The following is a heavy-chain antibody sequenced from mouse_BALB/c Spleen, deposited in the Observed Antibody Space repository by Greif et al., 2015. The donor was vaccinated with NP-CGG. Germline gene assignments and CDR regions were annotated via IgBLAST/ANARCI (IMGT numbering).Heavy chain of an antibody. D-gene: IGHD1-1*01. CDR1: GFNIKDTY. CDR3: ASHLTTVVAYYYARDY. J-gene: IGHJ4*01. Sequence: VQLQQSGAELVKPGASVKLSCTASGFNIKDTYMHWVKQRPEQGLEWIGRIDPANGNTKYDPKFQGKATITADTSSNTAYLQLSSLTSEDTAVYYCASHLTTVVAYYYARDYWGQGTSVTVSS. V-gene: IGHV14-3*02. CDR2: IDPANGNT.